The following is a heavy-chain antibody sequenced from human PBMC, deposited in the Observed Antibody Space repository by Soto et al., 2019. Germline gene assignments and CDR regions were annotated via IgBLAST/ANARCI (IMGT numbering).Heavy chain of an antibody. CDR1: GFTFSSYW. D-gene: IGHD4-17*01. V-gene: IGHV3-7*01. CDR2: IKGGGSDT. CDR3: ARGGYGDYAGFDY. J-gene: IGHJ4*02. Sequence: PGGSLRLSCAASGFTFSSYWMSWARQAPGKGLQWVSNIKGGGSDTYYPDSVKGRFTVSRDNAKNSLYLQMNSLRAEDTAVYYCARGGYGDYAGFDYWGQGTLVTVSS.